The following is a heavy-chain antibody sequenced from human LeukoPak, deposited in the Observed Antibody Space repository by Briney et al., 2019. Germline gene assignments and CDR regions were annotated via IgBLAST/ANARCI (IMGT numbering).Heavy chain of an antibody. J-gene: IGHJ4*02. V-gene: IGHV3-30*04. CDR1: GFTFSSYA. Sequence: GSLRLSCAASGFTFSSYAMHWVRQAPSKGLEWVAVISYDGSNKYYADSVKGRFTISRDNSKNTLYLQMNSLRAEDTAVYYCARRYCSGGSCYQAFDYWGQGTLVTVSS. D-gene: IGHD2-15*01. CDR3: ARRYCSGGSCYQAFDY. CDR2: ISYDGSNK.